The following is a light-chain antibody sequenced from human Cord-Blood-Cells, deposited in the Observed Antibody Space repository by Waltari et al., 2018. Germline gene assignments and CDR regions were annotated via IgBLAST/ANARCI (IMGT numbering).Light chain of an antibody. CDR1: SSNIGSNY. Sequence: QSVLTQPPSASGTPGQRVTIPCSGRSSNIGSNYVYCYQQLPGTAPKLLIYRDNQPPSGVPGRFSGSKSGTSASLAISGLRSEDEADYYCAAWDDSLSGPVFGGGTKLTVL. V-gene: IGLV1-47*01. J-gene: IGLJ3*02. CDR3: AAWDDSLSGPV. CDR2: RDN.